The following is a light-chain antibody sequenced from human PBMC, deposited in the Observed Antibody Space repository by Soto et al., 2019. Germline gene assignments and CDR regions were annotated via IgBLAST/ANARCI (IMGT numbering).Light chain of an antibody. J-gene: IGKJ4*01. CDR3: QQYNDWPLT. CDR1: QSVSSN. CDR2: DIS. V-gene: IGKV3D-15*01. Sequence: EIVMTQSPATLSVSPGERATLSCRASQSVSSNLAWYQQKPGQAPSLLIYDISARATGIPTRFSGSESGTEFTLTISSLQSEDFAVYYCQQYNDWPLTFGGGTKVEIK.